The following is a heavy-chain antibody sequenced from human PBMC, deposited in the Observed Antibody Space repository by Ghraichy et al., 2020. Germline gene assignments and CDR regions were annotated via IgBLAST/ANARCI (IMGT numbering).Heavy chain of an antibody. V-gene: IGHV4-59*01. CDR1: GGSINNYY. Sequence: SETLSLTCTVSGGSINNYYWTWIRQTPGKKLEWIGNIYYSGSTNYNPSLKSRVTISVDTSRNLFSLRLTSVTVADAGVYYCARDGLKSSGVLAADVFDLWGQGTMVTVSS. J-gene: IGHJ3*01. CDR2: IYYSGST. D-gene: IGHD2-15*01. CDR3: ARDGLKSSGVLAADVFDL.